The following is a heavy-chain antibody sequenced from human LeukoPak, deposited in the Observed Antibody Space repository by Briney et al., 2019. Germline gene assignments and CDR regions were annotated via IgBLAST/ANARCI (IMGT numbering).Heavy chain of an antibody. V-gene: IGHV3-74*01. D-gene: IGHD5-18*01. J-gene: IGHJ5*02. CDR2: IKFDGSST. Sequence: GGSLRLSCAASGFTFSTYWMHWVRQAPGEGLVWVSRIKFDGSSTTYADSEKGRFTISRDNAKNTLYLQMNSLRAEDTAVYYCARGAEGHNYGEFDRWGQGTLVTVSS. CDR3: ARGAEGHNYGEFDR. CDR1: GFTFSTYW.